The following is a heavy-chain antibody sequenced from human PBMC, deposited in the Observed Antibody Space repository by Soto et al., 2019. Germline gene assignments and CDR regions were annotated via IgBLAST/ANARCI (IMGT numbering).Heavy chain of an antibody. CDR3: AREGEAVAGTYYYGMDV. J-gene: IGHJ6*02. D-gene: IGHD6-19*01. V-gene: IGHV3-30-3*01. CDR1: GFTFSSYA. Sequence: ALRLSCAASGFTFSSYAMHWVRQAPGKGLEWVAVISYDGSNKYYADSVKGRFTISRDNSKNTLYLQMNSLRAEDTAVYYCAREGEAVAGTYYYGMDVWGQGNTVTV. CDR2: ISYDGSNK.